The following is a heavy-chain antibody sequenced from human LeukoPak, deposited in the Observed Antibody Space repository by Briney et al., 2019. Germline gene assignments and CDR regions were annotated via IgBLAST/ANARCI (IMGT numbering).Heavy chain of an antibody. CDR1: GGSISSHY. CDR2: IYYSGST. D-gene: IGHD5-24*01. V-gene: IGHV4-59*11. J-gene: IGHJ4*02. CDR3: ARAGWLQSFDY. Sequence: SETLSLTCTVSGGSISSHYWSWIRQPPGKGLEWIGYIYYSGSTNYNPSLMSRVTISVDTSKNQFSLKLSSVTAADTAVYYCARAGWLQSFDYWGQGTLVTVSS.